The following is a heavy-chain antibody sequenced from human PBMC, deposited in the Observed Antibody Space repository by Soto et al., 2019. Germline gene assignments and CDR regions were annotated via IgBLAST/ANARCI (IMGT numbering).Heavy chain of an antibody. V-gene: IGHV1-3*01. D-gene: IGHD1-26*01. J-gene: IGHJ6*02. CDR2: INAGNGNT. CDR1: GYTFTSYA. Sequence: QVQLVQSGAEVKKPGASVKVSCKASGYTFTSYAMHWVRQAPGQRLEWMGWINAGNGNTKYSQKFQGRVTITRDTSASTAYMELSSLRSEDTAVYYSARDTVGGYYYYGMDVWGQGTTVTVSS. CDR3: ARDTVGGYYYYGMDV.